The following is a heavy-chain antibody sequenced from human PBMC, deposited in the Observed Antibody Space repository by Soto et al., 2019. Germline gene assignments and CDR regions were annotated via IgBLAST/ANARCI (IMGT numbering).Heavy chain of an antibody. J-gene: IGHJ4*02. CDR3: TRAMVRGAHFDY. CDR2: IRSKANSYAT. Sequence: GGSLRLSCAASGFTFSGSAMHWVRQASGKGLEWVGRIRSKANSYATAYAASVKGRFTISRDDLKNTAYLQMNSLKTEDTAVYYCTRAMVRGAHFDYWGQGTLVTVSS. V-gene: IGHV3-73*01. CDR1: GFTFSGSA. D-gene: IGHD3-10*01.